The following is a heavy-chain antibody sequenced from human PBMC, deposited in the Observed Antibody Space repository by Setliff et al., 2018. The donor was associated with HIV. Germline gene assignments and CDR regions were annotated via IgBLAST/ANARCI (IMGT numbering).Heavy chain of an antibody. CDR3: ARDLPIYDTSGSLDY. Sequence: GGSLRLSCVASGFSFSNFAMHWVRQAPGKGLEWVALISYDGSNKYYADSVKGRFTISRDNSKNTLFLQMNSLRAEDTAVYYCARDLPIYDTSGSLDYWGQGALVTVSS. V-gene: IGHV3-30*01. J-gene: IGHJ4*02. CDR1: GFSFSNFA. D-gene: IGHD3-22*01. CDR2: ISYDGSNK.